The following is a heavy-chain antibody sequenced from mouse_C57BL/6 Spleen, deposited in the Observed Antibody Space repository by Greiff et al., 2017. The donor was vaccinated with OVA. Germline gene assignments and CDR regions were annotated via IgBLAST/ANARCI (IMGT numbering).Heavy chain of an antibody. CDR1: GYTFTSYW. Sequence: QVQLQQPGAELVRPGSSVKLSCKASGYTFTSYWMRWVKQRPIQGLEWIGNIDPSDSETHYNQKFKDKATLTVDKSSSTAYMQLSSLTSEDSAVYYCARCDGFYYYAMDYWGQGTSVTVSS. D-gene: IGHD2-3*01. J-gene: IGHJ4*01. CDR2: IDPSDSET. V-gene: IGHV1-52*01. CDR3: ARCDGFYYYAMDY.